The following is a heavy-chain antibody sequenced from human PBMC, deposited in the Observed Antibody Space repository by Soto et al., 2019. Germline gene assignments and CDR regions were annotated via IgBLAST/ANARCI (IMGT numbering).Heavy chain of an antibody. J-gene: IGHJ3*02. Sequence: PGGSLRLSCAASGFTFSSFAMSWVRQTPGKGLEWVAFMSYDGSDTFYADSVKGRFTISRDNAKNSLYLQMSSLRAEDTAVYYCARAYSDAFDIWGQGTMVTVSS. CDR3: ARAYSDAFDI. CDR1: GFTFSSFA. D-gene: IGHD2-15*01. CDR2: MSYDGSDT. V-gene: IGHV3-30*07.